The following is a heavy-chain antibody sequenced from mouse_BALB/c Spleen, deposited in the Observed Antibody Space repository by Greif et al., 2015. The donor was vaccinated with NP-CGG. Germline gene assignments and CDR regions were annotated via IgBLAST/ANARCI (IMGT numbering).Heavy chain of an antibody. V-gene: IGHV14-3*02. CDR1: GFNIKDTY. J-gene: IGHJ3*01. D-gene: IGHD2-3*01. CDR3: ARSGGWLLPFAY. CDR2: IDPANGNT. Sequence: EVQLQESGAELVKPGASVKLSCTASGFNIKDTYMHWVKQRPEQGLEWIGRIDPANGNTKYDPKFQGKATITADTSSNTAYLQLSGLTSEYTAVYYCARSGGWLLPFAYWGQGTLVTVSA.